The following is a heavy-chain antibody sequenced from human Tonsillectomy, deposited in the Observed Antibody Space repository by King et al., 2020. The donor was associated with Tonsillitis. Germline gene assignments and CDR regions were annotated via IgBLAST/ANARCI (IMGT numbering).Heavy chain of an antibody. D-gene: IGHD5-24*01. V-gene: IGHV3-66*01. CDR2: IYSGGST. CDR1: GFTVSSNY. Sequence: VQLVESGGGLVQPGGSLRLSCAASGFTVSSNYMSWVRQAPGKGLEWVSVIYSGGSTYYADSVKGRFTISRDNSKNTLYLQMNSLRAEATAVYYCARDRGWLQLRVLAFDIWGQGTMVTVSS. CDR3: ARDRGWLQLRVLAFDI. J-gene: IGHJ3*02.